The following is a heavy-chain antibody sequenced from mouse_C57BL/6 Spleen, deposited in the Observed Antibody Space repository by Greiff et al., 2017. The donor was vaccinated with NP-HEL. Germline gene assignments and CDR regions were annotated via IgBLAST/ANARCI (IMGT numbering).Heavy chain of an antibody. CDR3: ARSSYYYGSSSFDD. J-gene: IGHJ2*01. D-gene: IGHD1-1*01. Sequence: VQLQQSGAELVRPGSSVKLSCKASGYTFTSYWMHWVKQRPIQGLEWIGNIDPSDSETHYNQKFKDKATLTADKSSSTAYMQLSSLTSEDSAVYYCARSSYYYGSSSFDDWGQGTTLTVSS. CDR2: IDPSDSET. CDR1: GYTFTSYW. V-gene: IGHV1-52*01.